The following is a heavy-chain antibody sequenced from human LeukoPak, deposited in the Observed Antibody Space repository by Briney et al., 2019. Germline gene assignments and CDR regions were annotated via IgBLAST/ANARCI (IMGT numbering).Heavy chain of an antibody. CDR2: ISGSGGST. V-gene: IGHV3-23*01. CDR3: AKARQSYCSSTSCLPDFDY. D-gene: IGHD2-2*01. J-gene: IGHJ4*02. Sequence: PGGTLSLLCAASGFPHSSYGMSGVRQAPGKGLEWVSAISGSGGSTYYADSVKGRFTISRDNSKNTLYLQMNSLRAEDTAVYYCAKARQSYCSSTSCLPDFDYWGQGTLVTVSS. CDR1: GFPHSSYG.